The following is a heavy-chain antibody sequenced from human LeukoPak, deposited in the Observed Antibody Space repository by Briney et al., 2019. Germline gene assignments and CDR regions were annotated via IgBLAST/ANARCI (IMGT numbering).Heavy chain of an antibody. CDR1: GGSISSSSYY. CDR3: ACVRGYSYGPNYYYGMDV. V-gene: IGHV4-61*05. CDR2: IYYSGST. D-gene: IGHD5-18*01. J-gene: IGHJ6*02. Sequence: SETLSLTCTVSGGSISSSSYYWGWIRQPPGKGLEWIGYIYYSGSTNYNPSLKSRVTISVDTSKNQFSLKLSSVTAADTAVYYCACVRGYSYGPNYYYGMDVWGQGTTVTVSS.